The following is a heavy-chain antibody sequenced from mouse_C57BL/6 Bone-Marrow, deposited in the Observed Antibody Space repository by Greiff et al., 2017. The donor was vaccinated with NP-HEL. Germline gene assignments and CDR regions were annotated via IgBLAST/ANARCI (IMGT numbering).Heavy chain of an antibody. D-gene: IGHD2-5*01. Sequence: QVQLQQPGAELVRPGTSVKLSCKASGYTFTSYWMHWVKQRPGQGLEWIGVIDPSDSYTNYNQKFKGKATLTVDTSSSTAYMQLSSLTSEDSAVYYCAFHSNFAYWGQGTLVTVSA. J-gene: IGHJ3*01. CDR2: IDPSDSYT. V-gene: IGHV1-59*01. CDR1: GYTFTSYW. CDR3: AFHSNFAY.